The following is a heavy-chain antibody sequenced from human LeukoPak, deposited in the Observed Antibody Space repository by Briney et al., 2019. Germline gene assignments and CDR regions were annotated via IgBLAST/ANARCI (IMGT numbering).Heavy chain of an antibody. CDR1: GGSISSYY. CDR2: IYYSGST. J-gene: IGHJ4*02. CDR3: ARVVTYYYDSSGHVGVYYFDY. D-gene: IGHD3-22*01. V-gene: IGHV4-59*01. Sequence: PSETLSLTCTVSGGSISSYYWSWIRQPPGKGLEWIGYIYYSGSTNYNPSLKSRVTISVDTSKNQFSLKLSSVSAADTAVYYCARVVTYYYDSSGHVGVYYFDYWGQGTLVTVSS.